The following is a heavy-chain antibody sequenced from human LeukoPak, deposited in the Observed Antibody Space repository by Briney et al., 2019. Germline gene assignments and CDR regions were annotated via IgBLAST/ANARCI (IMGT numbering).Heavy chain of an antibody. CDR1: GGSFSGYY. D-gene: IGHD5-18*01. V-gene: IGHV4-34*01. J-gene: IGHJ6*03. CDR3: TRTTEGGYTYGYFYYYYMDV. Sequence: SETLSLTCAVYGGSFSGYYWSWIRQPPGKGLEWIGEINHSGSTNYNPSLKSRVTISVDTSKNQFSLKLTSVTAADTAVYYCTRTTEGGYTYGYFYYYYMDVWGKGTTVTISS. CDR2: INHSGST.